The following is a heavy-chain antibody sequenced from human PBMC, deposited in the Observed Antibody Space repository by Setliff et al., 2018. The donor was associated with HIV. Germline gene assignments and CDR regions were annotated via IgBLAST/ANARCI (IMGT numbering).Heavy chain of an antibody. J-gene: IGHJ6*02. D-gene: IGHD3-10*01. V-gene: IGHV3-23*01. Sequence: GGSLRPSCAASGFTFSSYAMSWVRQAPGEGVEWVSAISGSGGSTYYADSVKGRFTISRDNSKNTLYLQMNSLRAEDTAVYYCAKALWFGDYYYYYGMDVWGQGTTVTVSS. CDR3: AKALWFGDYYYYYGMDV. CDR1: GFTFSSYA. CDR2: ISGSGGST.